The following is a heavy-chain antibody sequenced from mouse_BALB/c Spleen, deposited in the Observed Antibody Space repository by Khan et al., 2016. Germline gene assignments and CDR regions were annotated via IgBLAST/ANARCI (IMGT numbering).Heavy chain of an antibody. J-gene: IGHJ3*01. V-gene: IGHV5-4*02. D-gene: IGHD2-3*01. CDR1: GFTFSDYY. Sequence: LVESGGGLVKPGGSLKLSCAASGFTFSDYYMYWVRQTPEKRLEWVATISDGGSYTYYPDSVKGRFTISRDNAKNNLYLQMSSLKSEDTAMYYCARGRGDGYFAYWGQGTLVTVSA. CDR2: ISDGGSYT. CDR3: ARGRGDGYFAY.